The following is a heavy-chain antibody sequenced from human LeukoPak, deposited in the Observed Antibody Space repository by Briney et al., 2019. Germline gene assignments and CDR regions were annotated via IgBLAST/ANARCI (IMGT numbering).Heavy chain of an antibody. CDR2: INPNSGGT. D-gene: IGHD3-9*01. J-gene: IGHJ4*02. CDR1: GYTFTGYY. CDR3: ARVHTYYDILTGYYQTGYFDY. Sequence: ASVKVSCKASGYTFTGYYMHWVRQAPGQGLEWMGWINPNSGGTNYAQKFQGRVTMTRDTSISTAYMELSRLRSDDTAVYYCARVHTYYDILTGYYQTGYFDYWGQGTLVTVSS. V-gene: IGHV1-2*02.